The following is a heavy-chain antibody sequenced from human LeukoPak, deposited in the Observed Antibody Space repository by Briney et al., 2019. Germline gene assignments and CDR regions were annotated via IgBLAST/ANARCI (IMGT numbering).Heavy chain of an antibody. Sequence: PSETLSLTCAVYGGSFSGYYWSWIRQPPGKGLEWIGEINHSGSTNYNPSLKSRVTISVDTSKNQFSLKPSSVTAADTAVYYCAREHTNFGVVSLYDYWGQGTLVTVSS. D-gene: IGHD3-3*01. CDR3: AREHTNFGVVSLYDY. V-gene: IGHV4-34*01. CDR1: GGSFSGYY. J-gene: IGHJ4*02. CDR2: INHSGST.